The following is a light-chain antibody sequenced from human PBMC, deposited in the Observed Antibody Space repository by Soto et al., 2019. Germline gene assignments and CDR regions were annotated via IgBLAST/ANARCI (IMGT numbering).Light chain of an antibody. V-gene: IGKV3-20*01. J-gene: IGKJ3*01. CDR1: QSVNSNF. Sequence: EIVLTQSPGTLSVSPGERVTLSCRASQSVNSNFLAWYQQRPGQAPRLLLFGASYSATGIPDRFSGSGSGTDVTLTISRLEAEDFAVYYCQQYSSSPPEFTFGPGTRVDSK. CDR3: QQYSSSPPEFT. CDR2: GAS.